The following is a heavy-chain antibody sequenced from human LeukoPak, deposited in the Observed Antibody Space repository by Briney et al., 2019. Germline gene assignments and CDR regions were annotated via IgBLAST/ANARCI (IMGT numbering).Heavy chain of an antibody. V-gene: IGHV3-30*02. CDR3: AKGSELIFY. CDR2: IQYDGSYK. CDR1: GFIFNNYG. J-gene: IGHJ4*02. D-gene: IGHD3-9*01. Sequence: GGSLRLSCAVSGFIFNNYGMHWVRQAPGKGREWVAFIQYDGSYKYYADSVKGRFTISRDTSKNTLYLQMNSLRPEDTAVYYCAKGSELIFYWGQGTLVTVSS.